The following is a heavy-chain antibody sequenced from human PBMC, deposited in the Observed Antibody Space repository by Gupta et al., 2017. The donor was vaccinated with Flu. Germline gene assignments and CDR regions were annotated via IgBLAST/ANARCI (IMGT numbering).Heavy chain of an antibody. CDR2: IKQDGSEK. J-gene: IGHJ4*02. Sequence: MSWVRQAPGKGLEWVANIKQDGSEKYYVDSVKGRFTISRDNAKNSLYLQMNSLRAEDTAVYYCARVPLVLRFLEWLWFDYWGQGTLVTVSS. D-gene: IGHD3-3*01. V-gene: IGHV3-7*01. CDR3: ARVPLVLRFLEWLWFDY.